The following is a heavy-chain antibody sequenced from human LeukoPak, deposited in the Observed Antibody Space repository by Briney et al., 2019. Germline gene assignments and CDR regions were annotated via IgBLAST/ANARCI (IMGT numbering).Heavy chain of an antibody. CDR3: ARGPPIDIGSSWYPNWYFDL. CDR1: GYSFTSYW. CDR2: IYPGDSDT. D-gene: IGHD6-13*01. J-gene: IGHJ2*01. Sequence: GESLKISCKGSGYSFTSYWIGWVRQMPGKGLEWMGIIYPGDSDTRYSPSFQGQVTISADKSISTAYLQWSSLKASDTAMYYCARGPPIDIGSSWYPNWYFDLWGRGTLVTVSS. V-gene: IGHV5-51*01.